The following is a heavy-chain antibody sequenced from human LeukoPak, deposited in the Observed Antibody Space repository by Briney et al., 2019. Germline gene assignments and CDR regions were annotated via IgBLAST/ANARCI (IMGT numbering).Heavy chain of an antibody. CDR1: GFTFSSYW. Sequence: GGSLRLSCAASGFTFSSYWMHWVRQAPGKGLVWVSRINSDGSSTSYADSVKGRFTISRDNAKNTLYLQMNSLRAEDTAVYYCAVIGYCGSTSCQMSDYWGQGTLVTVSS. D-gene: IGHD2-2*01. J-gene: IGHJ4*02. CDR3: AVIGYCGSTSCQMSDY. CDR2: INSDGSST. V-gene: IGHV3-74*01.